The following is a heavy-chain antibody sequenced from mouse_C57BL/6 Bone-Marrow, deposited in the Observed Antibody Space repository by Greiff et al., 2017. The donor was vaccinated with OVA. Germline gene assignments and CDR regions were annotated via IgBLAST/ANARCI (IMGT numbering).Heavy chain of an antibody. CDR1: GFTFSDYG. Sequence: EVKLMESGGGLVKPGGSLKLSCAASGFTFSDYGMHWVRQAPEKGLEWVAYISSGSSTIYYADTVKGRFTISRDNAKNTLFLQMTSLRSEDTAMYYCARRGFTTVVAPYAMDYWGQGTSVTVSS. V-gene: IGHV5-17*01. D-gene: IGHD1-1*01. CDR3: ARRGFTTVVAPYAMDY. J-gene: IGHJ4*01. CDR2: ISSGSSTI.